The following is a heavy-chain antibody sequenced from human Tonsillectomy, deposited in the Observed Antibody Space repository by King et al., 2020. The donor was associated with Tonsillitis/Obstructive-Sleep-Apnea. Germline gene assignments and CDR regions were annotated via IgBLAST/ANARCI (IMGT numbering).Heavy chain of an antibody. Sequence: QLVPSGGGLVKPGGSLRLSCAASGFTFSSYSMNWVRQAPGKGLEWVSSISSSSSYIYYADSVKGRFTISRDNAKNSLYLQMNSLRAEDTAVYYCARDKHCSGGSCYSMNYYYYMDVWGKGTTVTVSS. J-gene: IGHJ6*03. CDR1: GFTFSSYS. D-gene: IGHD2-15*01. CDR2: ISSSSSYI. V-gene: IGHV3-21*01. CDR3: ARDKHCSGGSCYSMNYYYYMDV.